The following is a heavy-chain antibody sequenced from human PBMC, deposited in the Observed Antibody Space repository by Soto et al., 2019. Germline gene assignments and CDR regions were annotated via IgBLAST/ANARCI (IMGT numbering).Heavy chain of an antibody. CDR1: GGTFSSYA. D-gene: IGHD4-4*01. CDR2: IIPIFGTA. Sequence: SVKVSCKASGGTFSSYAISWVRQAPGQGLEWMGGIIPIFGTANYAQKFQGRVTITADESTSTAYMELSSLRSEDTAVYYCARATYYSNYDAFNWLDPWGKGTLVTVSS. CDR3: ARATYYSNYDAFNWLDP. J-gene: IGHJ5*02. V-gene: IGHV1-69*13.